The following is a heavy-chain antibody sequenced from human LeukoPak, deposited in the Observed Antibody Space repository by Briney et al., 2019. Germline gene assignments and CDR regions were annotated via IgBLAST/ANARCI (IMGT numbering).Heavy chain of an antibody. D-gene: IGHD2-2*01. CDR2: INPNDGDT. Sequence: ASVKVSCKASGYTFTDYYMHWVRQAPGQGFEWMGWINPNDGDTNYAQKFQGRVTMTRDTSISTAHMEVSRLRSDDATVYYCARANFLYCSSTTCLFDYWGQGTLVTVSS. CDR1: GYTFTDYY. J-gene: IGHJ4*02. V-gene: IGHV1-2*02. CDR3: ARANFLYCSSTTCLFDY.